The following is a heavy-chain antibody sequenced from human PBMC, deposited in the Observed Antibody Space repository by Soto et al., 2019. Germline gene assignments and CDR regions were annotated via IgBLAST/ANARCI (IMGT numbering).Heavy chain of an antibody. V-gene: IGHV3-21*02. CDR1: GFTFSSYT. CDR2: ISTGSTYI. CDR3: ARDLSRGYNDS. J-gene: IGHJ5*01. Sequence: EVQLVESGGGLVKPGGSLRLSCAASGFTFSSYTMSWVRQAPGKGLEWVSSISTGSTYIYYTDSLKGRFTISRDDAKNSLYLQMSSLRAEDTAVYYCARDLSRGYNDSWGQGTLVTVSS. D-gene: IGHD5-12*01.